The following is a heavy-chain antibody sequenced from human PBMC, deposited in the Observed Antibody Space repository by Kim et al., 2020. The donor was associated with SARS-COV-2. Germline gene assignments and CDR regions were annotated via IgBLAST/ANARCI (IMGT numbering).Heavy chain of an antibody. CDR3: ARRRQYCYDRGGAPFVY. Sequence: SETLSLTCTVSGGSISSSSYYWGWIRQPPGKGLEWIGSIYYSGSTYYNPSLKSRVTISVDTSKNQFSLKLSSVTAADTAVYYCARRRQYCYDRGGAPFVYWGQGTLVTVSS. J-gene: IGHJ4*02. D-gene: IGHD3-22*01. CDR2: IYYSGST. CDR1: GGSISSSSYY. V-gene: IGHV4-39*01.